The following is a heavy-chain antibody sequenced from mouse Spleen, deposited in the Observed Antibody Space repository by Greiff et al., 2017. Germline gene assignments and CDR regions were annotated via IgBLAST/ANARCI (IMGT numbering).Heavy chain of an antibody. CDR2: IWSGGST. CDR3: PRNEYYGHHFDY. D-gene: IGHD1-2*01. CDR1: GFSLTSYG. J-gene: IGHJ2*01. V-gene: IGHV2-2*01. Sequence: VKLMESGPGLVQPSQSLSITCTVSGFSLTSYGVHWVRQSPGKGLEWLGVIWSGGSTDYNAAFISRLSISKDNSKSQVFFKMNSLQADDTAIYYCPRNEYYGHHFDYWGQGTTLTVSS.